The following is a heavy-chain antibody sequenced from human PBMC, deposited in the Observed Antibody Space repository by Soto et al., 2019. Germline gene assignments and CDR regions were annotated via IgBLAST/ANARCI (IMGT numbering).Heavy chain of an antibody. CDR3: ARDRRAIAARPRVYYMDV. CDR2: ISAYNGNT. CDR1: GYTFTSYG. D-gene: IGHD6-6*01. V-gene: IGHV1-18*01. J-gene: IGHJ6*03. Sequence: QVQLVQSGAEVKKPGASVKVSCKASGYTFTSYGISWVRQAPGQGLEWMGWISAYNGNTNYAQKLQGRVTMTPDTSTSTGYMELRSLRSADTAVYYCARDRRAIAARPRVYYMDVWGKGTTVTVSS.